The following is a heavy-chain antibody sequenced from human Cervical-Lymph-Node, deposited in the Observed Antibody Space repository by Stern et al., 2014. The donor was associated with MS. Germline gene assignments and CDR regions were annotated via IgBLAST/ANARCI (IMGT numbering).Heavy chain of an antibody. CDR3: ARGGRGVGLEY. CDR2: VSYDGIQR. CDR1: GFTFSTYE. D-gene: IGHD3-10*01. Sequence: VQLLESGGGVVQPGRSLSLSCVASGFTFSTYEMHWVRQAPGKGLEWVSVVSYDGIQRTSADSVKARFSISRDNSKNTLDLDMNSLRDEDTAVYFCARGGRGVGLEYWGQGALVTVSS. J-gene: IGHJ4*02. V-gene: IGHV3-30-3*01.